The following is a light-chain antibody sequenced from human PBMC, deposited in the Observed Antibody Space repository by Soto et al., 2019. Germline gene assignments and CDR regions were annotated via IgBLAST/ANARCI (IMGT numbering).Light chain of an antibody. Sequence: DIVMTQTPLSSPVTLGQPASISCRSSQSLVYSDGNTYLSWLQQRPGQPPRLRIYQISNRFSGVPDRFSGSGAGTDFTLKISRVEAEDVGVYYCVQFSHFPRTFGQGTKVEIK. V-gene: IGKV2-24*01. CDR3: VQFSHFPRT. CDR2: QIS. CDR1: QSLVYSDGNTY. J-gene: IGKJ1*01.